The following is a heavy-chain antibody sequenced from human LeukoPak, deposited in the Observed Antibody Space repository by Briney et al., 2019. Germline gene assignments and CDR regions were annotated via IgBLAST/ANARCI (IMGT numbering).Heavy chain of an antibody. CDR1: GFTFSSYG. CDR3: ARDPDY. V-gene: IGHV3-33*01. Sequence: GGSLRLSCAASGFTFSSYGMHWVRQAPGKGLEWVVVIWYDGSNKYYADSVKGRFTISRDNSKNTLYLQMNSLRAEDTAVYYCARDPDYWGQGTLVTVSS. CDR2: IWYDGSNK. J-gene: IGHJ4*02.